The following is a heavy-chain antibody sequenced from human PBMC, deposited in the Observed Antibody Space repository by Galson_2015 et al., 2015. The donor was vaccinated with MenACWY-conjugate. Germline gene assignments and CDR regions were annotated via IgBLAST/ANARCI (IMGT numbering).Heavy chain of an antibody. CDR1: GGSISSYY. Sequence: SETLSLTCTISGGSISSYYWSWIRQPPGKGLEWIGYIYYSGSTNYNPSLKSRVTISVDTSKNQFPLKLSSVTAADTAVYYCARDRVIYDSSGYSQTYGMDVWGQGTTVTVSS. CDR2: IYYSGST. D-gene: IGHD3-22*01. CDR3: ARDRVIYDSSGYSQTYGMDV. V-gene: IGHV4-59*01. J-gene: IGHJ6*02.